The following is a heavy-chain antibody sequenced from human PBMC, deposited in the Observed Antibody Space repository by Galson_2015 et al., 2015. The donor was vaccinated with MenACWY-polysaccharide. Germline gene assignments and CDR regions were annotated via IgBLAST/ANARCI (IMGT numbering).Heavy chain of an antibody. Sequence: SGAEVKKPGESLQISCTGSGYIFTDYWIGWVRQMPGQGLEWMGIIYAGDSDIRYSPSFQGHVTISADKSISTAYLQWSSLKASDTAIYYCARLFNARPAYYYYYMDVWGKGTTVTVSS. CDR2: IYAGDSDI. D-gene: IGHD3-3*01. V-gene: IGHV5-51*01. CDR1: GYIFTDYW. CDR3: ARLFNARPAYYYYYMDV. J-gene: IGHJ6*03.